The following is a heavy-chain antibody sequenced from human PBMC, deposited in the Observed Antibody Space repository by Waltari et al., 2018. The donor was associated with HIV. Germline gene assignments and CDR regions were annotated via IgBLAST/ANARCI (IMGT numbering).Heavy chain of an antibody. CDR3: ARGLGCDHRPNEHNWFDP. J-gene: IGHJ5*02. D-gene: IGHD1-1*01. V-gene: IGHV1-2*04. CDR1: GYTFTGYY. Sequence: QVQLVQSGAEVKKPGASVKVSCKASGYTFTGYYMHWVRQAPGTGLEWMGWINPNSGGTNYAQKFQGWVTMTRDTSISTAYMELSRLRSDDTAVYYCARGLGCDHRPNEHNWFDPWGQGTLVTVSS. CDR2: INPNSGGT.